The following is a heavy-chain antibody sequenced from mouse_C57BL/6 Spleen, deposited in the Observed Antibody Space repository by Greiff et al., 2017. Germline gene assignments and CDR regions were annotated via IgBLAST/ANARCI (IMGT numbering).Heavy chain of an antibody. CDR1: GYTFTDYE. D-gene: IGHD2-3*01. Sequence: QVHVKQSGAELVRPGASVTLSCKASGYTFTDYEMHWVKQTPVHGLEWIGAIDPEPGGTAYNQKFKGKAILTADKSSSTAYMELRSLTSEDSAVYYCTRSRSYYDGYFDYWGQGTTLTVSS. J-gene: IGHJ2*01. CDR2: IDPEPGGT. V-gene: IGHV1-15*01. CDR3: TRSRSYYDGYFDY.